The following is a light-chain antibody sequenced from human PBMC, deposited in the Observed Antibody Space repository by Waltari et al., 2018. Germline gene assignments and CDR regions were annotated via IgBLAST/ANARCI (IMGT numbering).Light chain of an antibody. J-gene: IGLJ3*02. Sequence: QSALTQPASVSGSPGQSITISCTGTSSDVGKYNLVSWYQHRPGKAPNVMIYEVSKRPSGVPNRFSGSKSGNTASLTISGLQAEDEADYYCCSYVRSTWVFGGGTKLTVL. CDR3: CSYVRSTWV. V-gene: IGLV2-23*02. CDR2: EVS. CDR1: SSDVGKYNL.